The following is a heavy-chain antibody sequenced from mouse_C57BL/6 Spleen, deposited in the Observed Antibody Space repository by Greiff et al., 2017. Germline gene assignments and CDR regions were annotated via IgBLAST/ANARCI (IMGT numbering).Heavy chain of an antibody. V-gene: IGHV1-39*01. D-gene: IGHD2-1*01. CDR2: INPNYGTT. Sequence: EVQLQQSGPELVKPGASVKISCKASGYSFTDYNMNWVKQSNGKSLEWIGVINPNYGTTSYNQKFNGKATLTVYQSSSTAYMQLNSLTSEDSAVYYCARKRIYYGNFYAMDYWGQGTSVTVSS. J-gene: IGHJ4*01. CDR3: ARKRIYYGNFYAMDY. CDR1: GYSFTDYN.